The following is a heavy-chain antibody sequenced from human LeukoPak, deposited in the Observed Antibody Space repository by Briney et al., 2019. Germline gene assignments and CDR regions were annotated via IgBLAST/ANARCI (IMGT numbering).Heavy chain of an antibody. J-gene: IGHJ4*02. V-gene: IGHV3-15*01. CDR2: IKSKTDGGTT. D-gene: IGHD3-22*01. CDR1: GFTVSSNY. CDR3: TTDLYYYDSSGYRWDFDY. Sequence: GGSLRLSCAASGFTVSSNYMSWVRQAPGKGLEWVGRIKSKTDGGTTDYAAPVKGRFTISRGDSKNTLYLQMNSLKTEDTAVYYCTTDLYYYDSSGYRWDFDYWGQGTLVTVSS.